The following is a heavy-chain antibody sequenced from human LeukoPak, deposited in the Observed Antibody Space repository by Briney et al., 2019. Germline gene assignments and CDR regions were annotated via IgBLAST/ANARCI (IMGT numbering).Heavy chain of an antibody. V-gene: IGHV1-2*02. CDR1: GYTFTGYY. CDR3: ARGDSGSYLGDY. Sequence: ASVKVSCKASGYTFTGYYMHWVRQAPGQGLEWMGWINPNSGGTNYAQKFQGRVTMTRDASISTAYMELSRLRSDDTAVYYCARGDSGSYLGDYWGQGTLVTVSS. J-gene: IGHJ4*02. CDR2: INPNSGGT. D-gene: IGHD1-26*01.